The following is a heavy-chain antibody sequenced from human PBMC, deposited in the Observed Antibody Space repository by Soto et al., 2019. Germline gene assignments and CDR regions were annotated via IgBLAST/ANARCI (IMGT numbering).Heavy chain of an antibody. CDR1: DSSIGGSGYY. Sequence: SETLSQTCTVSDSSIGGSGYYWGRIRQPPGKGLEWIGSINYSGSTYYNPSLKSRVTISVDTSKNQFSLKLSSVTAADTAVYYCARNNAVTTDYWGQGTLVTVSS. D-gene: IGHD4-17*01. V-gene: IGHV4-39*01. J-gene: IGHJ4*02. CDR3: ARNNAVTTDY. CDR2: INYSGST.